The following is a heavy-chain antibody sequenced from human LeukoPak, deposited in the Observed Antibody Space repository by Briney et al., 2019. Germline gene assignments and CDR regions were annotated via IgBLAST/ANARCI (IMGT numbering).Heavy chain of an antibody. CDR3: ASLEYYYGSGNYY. CDR2: ISSSSTI. CDR1: GFTFSSYS. V-gene: IGHV3-48*01. Sequence: GGSLRLSCAASGFTFSSYSMNWVRQAPGKGLEWVSYISSSSTIYYADSVKGRFTISRDNAKNSLYLQMNSLRAEDTAVYYCASLEYYYGSGNYYWGQGTLVTLSS. D-gene: IGHD3-10*01. J-gene: IGHJ4*02.